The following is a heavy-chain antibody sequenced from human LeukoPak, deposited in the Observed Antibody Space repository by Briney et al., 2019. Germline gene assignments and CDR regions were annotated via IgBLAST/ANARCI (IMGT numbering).Heavy chain of an antibody. Sequence: GESLKISCKGSGYSFNTYWIGWVRQMPGKGREWMGIIYPGDSDTRYSPSFEGQVTISADKSISTAYLQWSSLKASDTAMYYCATGGYCSGGSCYSFFDYWGQGTLVTVSS. J-gene: IGHJ4*02. D-gene: IGHD2-15*01. CDR2: IYPGDSDT. CDR1: GYSFNTYW. V-gene: IGHV5-51*01. CDR3: ATGGYCSGGSCYSFFDY.